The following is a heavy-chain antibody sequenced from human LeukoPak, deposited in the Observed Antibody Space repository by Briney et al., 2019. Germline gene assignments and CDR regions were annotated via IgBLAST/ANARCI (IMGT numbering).Heavy chain of an antibody. Sequence: SETLSLTCTVSGGSISSSSYYWGWIRQPPGKGLEWIGSIYYSGSTYYNPSLKSRVTISVDTSKNQFSLKLSSVTAADTAVYYCASLGASYYDILTGYLSGPNDAFDIWGQGTMVTVSS. J-gene: IGHJ3*02. V-gene: IGHV4-39*07. D-gene: IGHD3-9*01. CDR3: ASLGASYYDILTGYLSGPNDAFDI. CDR2: IYYSGST. CDR1: GGSISSSSYY.